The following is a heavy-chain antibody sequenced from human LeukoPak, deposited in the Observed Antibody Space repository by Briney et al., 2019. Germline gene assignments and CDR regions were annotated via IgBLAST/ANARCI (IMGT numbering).Heavy chain of an antibody. V-gene: IGHV3-64*02. CDR1: GFTFSSYA. CDR2: ISSNGGRT. D-gene: IGHD6-13*01. J-gene: IGHJ4*02. CDR3: ARRAIAEGFDY. Sequence: PGGSLRLSCAASGFTFSSYAMHWVRQAPGKGLEYVSGISSNGGRTYYADSVKGRFTISRDSARNSLDLQMNSLRVEDTAVYYCARRAIAEGFDYWGQGTLVTVSS.